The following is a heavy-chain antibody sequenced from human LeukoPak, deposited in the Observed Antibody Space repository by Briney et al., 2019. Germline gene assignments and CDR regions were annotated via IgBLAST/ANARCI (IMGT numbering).Heavy chain of an antibody. CDR1: GFTFSSYW. J-gene: IGHJ6*02. CDR3: ARDRWELPYYYGMDV. V-gene: IGHV3-7*01. Sequence: GGSLRLSCAASGFTFSSYWMTWVRQAPGKGLEWVANIKQDGSEAYYVDSVKGRFTVSRDNAKNSLYLQLNSLGAEDTAVYYCARDRWELPYYYGMDVWGQGTTVTVSS. D-gene: IGHD1-26*01. CDR2: IKQDGSEA.